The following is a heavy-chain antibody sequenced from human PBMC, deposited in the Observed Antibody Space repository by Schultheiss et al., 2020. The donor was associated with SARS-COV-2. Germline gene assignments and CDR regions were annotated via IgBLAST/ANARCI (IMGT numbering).Heavy chain of an antibody. J-gene: IGHJ4*02. CDR2: IWYDGSNK. CDR3: ARWRVSRGLTTRHYFDY. D-gene: IGHD1-1*01. V-gene: IGHV3-30*07. CDR1: GFTFSSYA. Sequence: GGSLRLSCAASGFTFSSYAMHWVRQAPGKGLEWVAVIWYDGSNKYYADSVKGRFTISRDNAKNSLYLQVNSLRAEDTAVYYCARWRVSRGLTTRHYFDYWGQGTLVTVSS.